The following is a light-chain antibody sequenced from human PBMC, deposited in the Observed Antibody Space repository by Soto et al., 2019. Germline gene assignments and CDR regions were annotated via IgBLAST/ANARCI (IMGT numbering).Light chain of an antibody. Sequence: QSALTQPASVSGSPGQSISISCTGTSSDVGGYNYVSWYQQHPGKAPKLMIYDGNNRPSGVSARFSGYKSGNTASLTISGLQAEDAADYYCSSYTSSRPLVFGTGTQLTVL. CDR2: DGN. CDR3: SSYTSSRPLV. V-gene: IGLV2-14*01. J-gene: IGLJ1*01. CDR1: SSDVGGYNY.